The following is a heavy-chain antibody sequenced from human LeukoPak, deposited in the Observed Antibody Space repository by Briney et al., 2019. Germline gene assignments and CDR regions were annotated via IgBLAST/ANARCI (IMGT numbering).Heavy chain of an antibody. J-gene: IGHJ5*02. CDR1: GGTLSSYA. CDR3: AGYYYDSSGYDNWFDP. V-gene: IGHV1-69*04. D-gene: IGHD3-22*01. Sequence: SVKVSCRASGGTLSSYAISWVRQAPGQGLEWMGRIIPILGIANYAQKFQGRVTITADKSTSTAYMELSSLRSEDTAVYYCAGYYYDSSGYDNWFDPWGQGTLVTVSS. CDR2: IIPILGIA.